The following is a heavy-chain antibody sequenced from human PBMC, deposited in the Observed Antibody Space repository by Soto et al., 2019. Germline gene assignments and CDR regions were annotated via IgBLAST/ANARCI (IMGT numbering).Heavy chain of an antibody. CDR3: ARDWETYYYDSSGYRSYYYGMDV. J-gene: IGHJ6*02. V-gene: IGHV1-3*01. D-gene: IGHD3-22*01. CDR1: GYTFTSYA. Sequence: QVQLVQSGAEVKKPGASVKVSCKASGYTFTSYAMHWVRQAPGQRLEWMGWINAGNGNTKYSQKFQGRVTITRDTSASTAYMELSSLRSEDTAVYYCARDWETYYYDSSGYRSYYYGMDVWGQGTTVTVSS. CDR2: INAGNGNT.